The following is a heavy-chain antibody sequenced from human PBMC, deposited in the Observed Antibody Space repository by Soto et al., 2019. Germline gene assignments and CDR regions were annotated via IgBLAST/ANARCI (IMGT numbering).Heavy chain of an antibody. V-gene: IGHV1-8*01. D-gene: IGHD2-21*01. CDR1: GYTFISYD. CDR3: ARGDCYIFDS. CDR2: MNPNTGDT. Sequence: QVQLVQSGAEVKKPGASVKVSCKASGYTFISYDINCVRQATGQGLEWMGWMNPNTGDTGYAQKFKGIVTMTRNTALNTANLELSSLRSDATAVYFCARGDCYIFDSWGQGTLVTVSS. J-gene: IGHJ4*02.